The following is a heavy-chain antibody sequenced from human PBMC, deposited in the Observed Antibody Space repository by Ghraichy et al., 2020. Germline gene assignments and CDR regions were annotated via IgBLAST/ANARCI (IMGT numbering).Heavy chain of an antibody. CDR2: INHSGST. Sequence: SETLSLTCAVYGGSFSGYYWSWIRQPPGKGLEWIGEINHSGSTNYNPSLKSRVTISVDTSKNQFSLKLSSVTAADTAVYYCARNGEWLSPRGFDPWGQGTLVTVSS. CDR3: ARNGEWLSPRGFDP. CDR1: GGSFSGYY. V-gene: IGHV4-34*01. D-gene: IGHD3-3*01. J-gene: IGHJ5*02.